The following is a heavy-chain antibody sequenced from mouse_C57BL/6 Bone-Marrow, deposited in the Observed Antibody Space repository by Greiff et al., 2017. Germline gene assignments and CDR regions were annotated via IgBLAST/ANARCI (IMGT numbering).Heavy chain of an antibody. CDR2: INPYNGGT. CDR1: GYTFTDYY. Sequence: EVKLMESGPVLVKPGASVKMSCKASGYTFTDYYMNWVKQSHGKSLEWIGVINPYNGGTSYNQKFKGKATLTVDKSSSTAYMELNSLTSEDSAVYYCARGDDYGDVWGTGTTVNVSS. CDR3: ARGDDYGDV. D-gene: IGHD2-4*01. V-gene: IGHV1-19*01. J-gene: IGHJ1*03.